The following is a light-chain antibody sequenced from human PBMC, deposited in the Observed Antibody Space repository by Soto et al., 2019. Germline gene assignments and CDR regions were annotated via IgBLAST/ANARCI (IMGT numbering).Light chain of an antibody. CDR1: QSVSSSY. Sequence: EIVLTQSPGTLSLSPGERATLSCRASQSVSSSYLAWYQQNPGQAPRLLVYGASSRATGIPDRFSGSGSGTDFTLNISRLEPEDFAVYYCQQYGRSPLTFGGGTKVEIK. CDR2: GAS. CDR3: QQYGRSPLT. J-gene: IGKJ4*01. V-gene: IGKV3-20*01.